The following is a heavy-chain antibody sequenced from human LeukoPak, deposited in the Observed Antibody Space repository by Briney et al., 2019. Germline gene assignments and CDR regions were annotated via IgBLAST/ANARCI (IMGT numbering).Heavy chain of an antibody. D-gene: IGHD2-2*01. CDR2: INNDGSST. J-gene: IGHJ3*02. V-gene: IGHV3-74*01. CDR1: GFTFRSYW. Sequence: PGGSLRLSCAASGFTFRSYWMHWVRQVPGEGLVWVSRINNDGSSTNYADSVKGRFTISRDNAKNTLYLQMNSLRAEDTAVYYCAKGYDCSSTSCLDAFDIWGQGTMVTVSS. CDR3: AKGYDCSSTSCLDAFDI.